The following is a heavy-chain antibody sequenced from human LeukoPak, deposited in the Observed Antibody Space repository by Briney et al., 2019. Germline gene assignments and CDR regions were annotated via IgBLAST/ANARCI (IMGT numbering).Heavy chain of an antibody. Sequence: ASVKVSCKASGYPFIGNYVHWVRQAPGQGLEWMGIINPSGGSTSYAQKFQGRVTMTRDTSTSTVYMELSSLRSEDTAVYYCARDLAHSTVANWFDPWGQGTLVTVSS. CDR1: GYPFIGNY. D-gene: IGHD4-23*01. CDR2: INPSGGST. J-gene: IGHJ5*02. CDR3: ARDLAHSTVANWFDP. V-gene: IGHV1-46*01.